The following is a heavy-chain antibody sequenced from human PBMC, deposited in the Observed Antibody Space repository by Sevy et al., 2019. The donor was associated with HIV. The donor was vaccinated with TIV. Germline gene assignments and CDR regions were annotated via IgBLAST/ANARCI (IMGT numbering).Heavy chain of an antibody. Sequence: GGSLRLSCVVSGFTFTTSGMHWVRQAPGKGLEWVAVISYHGRDKFYADSVKGRFTISRDNSDNILYLHMNSLRSEDTAVYYCARGREWLLGYWGQGSLVTVSS. V-gene: IGHV3-30*03. CDR3: ARGREWLLGY. CDR2: ISYHGRDK. D-gene: IGHD3-3*01. J-gene: IGHJ4*02. CDR1: GFTFTTSG.